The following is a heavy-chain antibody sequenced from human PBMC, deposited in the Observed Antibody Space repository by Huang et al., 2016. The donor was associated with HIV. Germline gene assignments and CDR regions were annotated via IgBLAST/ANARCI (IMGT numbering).Heavy chain of an antibody. CDR2: IRYDGNND. CDR1: GFPFSAYG. CDR3: VKERGSSRARSSFDF. Sequence: QVRLVESGGGVVQPGASLTLSCSASGFPFSAYGMDWVRQAPGKGLGLVSFIRYDGNNDYLIGSVKGRFTISRDNSNNTLYLRMNSLRPEDTAVYYCVKERGSSRARSSFDFWGQGTSLIVSS. V-gene: IGHV3-30*02. J-gene: IGHJ3*01. D-gene: IGHD6-13*01.